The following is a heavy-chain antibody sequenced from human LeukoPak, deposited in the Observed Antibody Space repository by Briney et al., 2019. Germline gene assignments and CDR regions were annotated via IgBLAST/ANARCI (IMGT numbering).Heavy chain of an antibody. D-gene: IGHD3-3*01. CDR1: GGTFSSYA. J-gene: IGHJ4*02. V-gene: IGHV1-69*01. CDR3: ARGTYYDFWSGYSYFDY. CDR2: IIPIFGTA. Sequence: SVKVSCKASGGTFSSYAISWVRQAPGQGLEWMGGIIPIFGTANYAQKFQGRVTITADESTSTAYMELSSLRSEDTAVYYCARGTYYDFWSGYSYFDYWGQGTLVTVSS.